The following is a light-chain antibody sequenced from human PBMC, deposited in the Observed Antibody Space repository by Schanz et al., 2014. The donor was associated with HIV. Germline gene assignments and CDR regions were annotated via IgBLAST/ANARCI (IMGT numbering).Light chain of an antibody. Sequence: QSALTQPASVSGSPGQSITISCTGTSSDVGGYNYVSWYQQHPGEAPKLIIYEITKRPSGVPDRFSGSKSGNTASLTVSGLQAEDEADYYCQSWDSSLSGYVFGTGTKLTVL. CDR3: QSWDSSLSGYV. V-gene: IGLV2-14*03. CDR2: EIT. J-gene: IGLJ1*01. CDR1: SSDVGGYNY.